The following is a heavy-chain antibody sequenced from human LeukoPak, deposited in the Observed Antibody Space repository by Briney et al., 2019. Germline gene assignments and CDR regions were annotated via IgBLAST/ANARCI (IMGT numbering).Heavy chain of an antibody. CDR2: IRSKANGYVT. V-gene: IGHV3-73*01. D-gene: IGHD3-22*01. Sequence: GGSLRLSCAASGFTFSGSAMHWVRQASGKGLEWVGRIRSKANGYVTAYAASVKGRFTISRDDSKNTAYLKMNSLKTEDTAVYYCTRRWDSSGYFLPLDYWGQGTLVTVSS. CDR3: TRRWDSSGYFLPLDY. J-gene: IGHJ4*02. CDR1: GFTFSGSA.